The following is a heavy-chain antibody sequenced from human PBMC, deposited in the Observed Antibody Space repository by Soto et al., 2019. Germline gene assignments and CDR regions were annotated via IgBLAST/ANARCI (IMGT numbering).Heavy chain of an antibody. CDR1: GFTFSSYH. CDR3: ARGLYGVSVGFDR. Sequence: GGSLRLSCAASGFTFSSYHMHWVRQTPGKGLVWVSRISNDGTSTDYAESAQGRFTISRDSAKNTLYLQMNSLRAEDTSVYYCARGLYGVSVGFDRWGQGTLVTVSS. CDR2: ISNDGTST. D-gene: IGHD3-16*01. J-gene: IGHJ4*02. V-gene: IGHV3-74*01.